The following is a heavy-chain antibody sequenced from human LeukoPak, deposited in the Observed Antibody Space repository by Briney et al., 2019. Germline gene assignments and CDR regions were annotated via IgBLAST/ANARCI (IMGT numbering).Heavy chain of an antibody. CDR1: GGSISSSSYY. D-gene: IGHD2-2*01. CDR3: ARLRCSSTSCYGRDYYYYMDV. CDR2: IYYSGST. J-gene: IGHJ6*03. V-gene: IGHV4-39*01. Sequence: SETLSLTCTVSGGSISSSSYYWGWIRQPPGKGLEWIGSIYYSGSTYYNPSLKSRVTISVDTSKNQFSLKLSSVTAADTAVYYCARLRCSSTSCYGRDYYYYMDVWGKGTTVTISS.